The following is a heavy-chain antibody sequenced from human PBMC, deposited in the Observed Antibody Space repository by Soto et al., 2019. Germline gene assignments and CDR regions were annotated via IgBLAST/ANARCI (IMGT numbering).Heavy chain of an antibody. CDR2: IIPIFGTA. V-gene: IGHV1-69*13. CDR3: ARDRLVVVNSRGHQNWFDH. D-gene: IGHD2-21*01. Sequence: SVKVSCKAPGDTFTSYYMHWVRQAPGQGLEWMGGIIPIFGTANYAQKFQGRVTITADESTSTAYMELSSLRSEDTAVYYCARDRLVVVNSRGHQNWFDHWGEGTLVTVSS. J-gene: IGHJ5*02. CDR1: GDTFTSYY.